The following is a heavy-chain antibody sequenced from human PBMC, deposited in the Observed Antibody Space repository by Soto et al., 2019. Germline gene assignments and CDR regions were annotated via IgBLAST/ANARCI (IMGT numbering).Heavy chain of an antibody. CDR2: INAGSGTT. J-gene: IGHJ4*02. D-gene: IGHD6-13*01. CDR1: GYTFINYA. CDR3: ARTAASGTAYRY. V-gene: IGHV1-3*01. Sequence: ASVKVSCKASGYTFINYAIHWVRQAPGQRLEWLGWINAGSGTTKYSQKFQGRVTITRDTSATTAYMELSSLRSEDTAVYYCARTAASGTAYRYWGQGTLVTVSS.